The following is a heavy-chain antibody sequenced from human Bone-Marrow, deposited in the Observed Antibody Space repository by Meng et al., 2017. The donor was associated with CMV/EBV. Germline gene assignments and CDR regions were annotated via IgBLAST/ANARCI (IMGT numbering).Heavy chain of an antibody. CDR3: ARDGSGYCSSTSCYTHYYGMDV. J-gene: IGHJ6*02. D-gene: IGHD2-2*02. CDR1: GYTFTGYY. Sequence: ASVKVSCKASGYTFTGYYMHWVRQAPGQGLEWMGWINPNSGGTNYAQKFQGRVTMTRDTSISTAYMEQSRLRSDDTAVYYCARDGSGYCSSTSCYTHYYGMDVWGQGTTVTVSS. CDR2: INPNSGGT. V-gene: IGHV1-2*02.